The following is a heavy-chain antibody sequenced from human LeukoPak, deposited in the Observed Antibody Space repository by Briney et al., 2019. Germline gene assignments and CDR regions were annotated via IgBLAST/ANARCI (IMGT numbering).Heavy chain of an antibody. CDR3: AKGGVQLWTFDY. J-gene: IGHJ4*02. CDR2: ISWNSGSI. D-gene: IGHD5-18*01. Sequence: SGGSLRLSCAASGFPFDDYAMQWVRQAPGKGLEWVSGISWNSGSIGYADAVNGRFTISIDNDNNSLYLQMNSLRAEEMALYYCAKGGVQLWTFDYWGQGTLVTVSS. V-gene: IGHV3-9*03. CDR1: GFPFDDYA.